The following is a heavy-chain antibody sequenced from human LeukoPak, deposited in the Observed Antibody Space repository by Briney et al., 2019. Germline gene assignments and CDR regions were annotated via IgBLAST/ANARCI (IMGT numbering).Heavy chain of an antibody. CDR2: INHSGST. CDR1: GGSFSGYY. Sequence: PSETLSLTCAVYGGSFSGYYWSWIRQPPGTGLEWIGEINHSGSTNYNPSLKSRVTISVDTSKNQFSLKLSSVTAADTAAYYCARAPPNYQLLPEDAFDIWGQGTMVTVSS. CDR3: ARAPPNYQLLPEDAFDI. V-gene: IGHV4-34*01. J-gene: IGHJ3*02. D-gene: IGHD2-2*01.